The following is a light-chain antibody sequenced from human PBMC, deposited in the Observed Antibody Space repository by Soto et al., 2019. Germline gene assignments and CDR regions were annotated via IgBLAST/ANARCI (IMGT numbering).Light chain of an antibody. CDR1: QSVFSC. Sequence: EIVLTQSPVTLSLSPGERATLSCRASQSVFSCLAWYQQKPGQAPRLLIYDASPRATAIPARFRGSGSGTDFTLTISSLEPEDFAVYSCHQRSNWPLTFGGGTKVEIK. CDR2: DAS. J-gene: IGKJ4*01. CDR3: HQRSNWPLT. V-gene: IGKV3-11*01.